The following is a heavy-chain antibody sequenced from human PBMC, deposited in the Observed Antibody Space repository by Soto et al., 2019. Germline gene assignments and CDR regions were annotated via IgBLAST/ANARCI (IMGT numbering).Heavy chain of an antibody. CDR1: GFTFSDHH. CDR3: ARLMGTSFDL. CDR2: ARNKAHSYTT. Sequence: EVQLVESGGGLVQPGGSLRLSCAASGFTFSDHHMDWVRQAPGKGWVWVGRARNKAHSYTTAYAASVKGRFTISRDDSKISLSLQMNSLNTADTAVYFCARLMGTSFDLWGQGTLVTVSS. J-gene: IGHJ4*02. V-gene: IGHV3-72*01. D-gene: IGHD2-8*01.